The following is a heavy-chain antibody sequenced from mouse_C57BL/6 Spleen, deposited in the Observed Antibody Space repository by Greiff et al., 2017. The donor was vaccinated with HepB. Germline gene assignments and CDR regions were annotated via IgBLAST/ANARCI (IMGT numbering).Heavy chain of an antibody. CDR3: ASPLRGNYCLDY. D-gene: IGHD2-1*01. J-gene: IGHJ2*01. Sequence: QVQLQQPGAELVRPGTSVKLSCKASGYTFTSYWMHWVKQRPGQGLEWIGVIDPSDSYTNYNQKFKGKAILTVDTSSSTAYMQLSSLTSEDSAVYYCASPLRGNYCLDYWGQGTTLTVSS. CDR1: GYTFTSYW. CDR2: IDPSDSYT. V-gene: IGHV1-59*01.